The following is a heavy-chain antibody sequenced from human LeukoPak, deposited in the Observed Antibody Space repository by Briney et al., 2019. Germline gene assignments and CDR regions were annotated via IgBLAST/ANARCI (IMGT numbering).Heavy chain of an antibody. CDR2: IYYSGST. D-gene: IGHD6-19*01. Sequence: PSETLSLTCTVSGGSISSSSYYWGWIRQPPGKGLEWIGSIYYSGSTYYNPSLKSRVTISVDTSKNQFSLKLSSVTAADTAVYYCARHDSPYTSGCPFDYWGQGTLVTVSS. J-gene: IGHJ4*02. V-gene: IGHV4-39*01. CDR3: ARHDSPYTSGCPFDY. CDR1: GGSISSSSYY.